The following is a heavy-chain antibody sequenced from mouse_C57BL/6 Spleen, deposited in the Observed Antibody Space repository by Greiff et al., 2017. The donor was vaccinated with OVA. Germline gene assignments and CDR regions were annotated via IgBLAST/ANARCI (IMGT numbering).Heavy chain of an antibody. Sequence: EVQVVESGGGLVQPKGSLKLSCAASGFSFNTYAMNWVRQAPGKGLEWVARIRSKSNNYATYYADSVKDRFTISRDDSESMLYLQMNNLKTEDTAMYYCVRQKGHDYSFAYWGQGTLVTVSA. V-gene: IGHV10-1*01. CDR2: IRSKSNNYAT. D-gene: IGHD2-4*01. CDR3: VRQKGHDYSFAY. CDR1: GFSFNTYA. J-gene: IGHJ3*01.